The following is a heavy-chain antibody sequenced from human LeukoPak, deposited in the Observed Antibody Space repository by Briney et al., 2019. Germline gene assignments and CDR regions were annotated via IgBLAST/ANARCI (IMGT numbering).Heavy chain of an antibody. CDR3: AKALRALSYSSSWYADTKKYYYYYMDV. J-gene: IGHJ6*03. D-gene: IGHD6-13*01. Sequence: GGSLRLSCAASGFTFSSYAMSWVRQAPGKGLEWVSAISGSGGSTYYADSVKGRFTISRDNSKNTLYLQMNSLRAEDTAVYYCAKALRALSYSSSWYADTKKYYYYYMDVWGKGTTVTVSS. CDR1: GFTFSSYA. CDR2: ISGSGGST. V-gene: IGHV3-23*01.